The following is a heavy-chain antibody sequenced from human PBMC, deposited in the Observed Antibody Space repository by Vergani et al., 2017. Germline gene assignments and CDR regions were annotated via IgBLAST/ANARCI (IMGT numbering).Heavy chain of an antibody. J-gene: IGHJ6*02. CDR2: ISGSGGST. Sequence: EVQLLESGGDLVQPGGSLRLSCAASGFTFNHYAMNWVRQAPGKGLEWVSGISGSGGSTYYAGSVKGRFTISRDSSKNTLYLQMNSLSARDTAVYYCAKANPRNSGYDYLSYYHAMDVWGQGTTVTISS. D-gene: IGHD5-12*01. CDR3: AKANPRNSGYDYLSYYHAMDV. V-gene: IGHV3-23*01. CDR1: GFTFNHYA.